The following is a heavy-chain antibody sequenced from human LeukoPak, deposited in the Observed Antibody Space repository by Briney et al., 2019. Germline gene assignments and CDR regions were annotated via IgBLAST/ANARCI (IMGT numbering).Heavy chain of an antibody. CDR1: EFDFSTHA. V-gene: IGHV3-23*01. CDR3: AKRGTTMEKEGFDY. CDR2: ISISGTKT. Sequence: GGSLRLTCAASEFDFSTHAMTWVRQAPGKGLEWVSAISISGTKTYYADSVKGRFTISRDNSKNTLYLQMNNLRAEDTALYYCAKRGTTMEKEGFDYWGQGTLVTVSS. D-gene: IGHD5-18*01. J-gene: IGHJ4*02.